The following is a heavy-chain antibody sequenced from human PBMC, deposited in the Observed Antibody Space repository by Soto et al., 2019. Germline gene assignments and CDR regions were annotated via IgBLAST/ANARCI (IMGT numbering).Heavy chain of an antibody. CDR1: GFTFSNAW. Sequence: EVQLVESGGGLVKPGGSLRLSCAASGFTFSNAWMNWVRQAPGKGLEWVGRIKSKTDGGTTDDAAPVKVRFTISRDDSKNTLYMTMNSLKTEDTAVYYCTTDHNPTYYYDSSGYEGSYYYWGQGTLVTVSS. D-gene: IGHD3-22*01. CDR3: TTDHNPTYYYDSSGYEGSYYY. J-gene: IGHJ4*02. V-gene: IGHV3-15*07. CDR2: IKSKTDGGTT.